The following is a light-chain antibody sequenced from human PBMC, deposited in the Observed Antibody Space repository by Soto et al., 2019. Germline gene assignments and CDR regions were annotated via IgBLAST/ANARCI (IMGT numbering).Light chain of an antibody. J-gene: IGKJ5*01. Sequence: EILMTQSPATLSVSPGEGVTLSCRASQSVSSSLAWYQQKPGQAPRLLIYGASTRATGIPARFSGSGSGTEFTLTISSLQSEDFAIYYCQQYHSWPPITFGQGTRLEIK. CDR2: GAS. CDR3: QQYHSWPPIT. CDR1: QSVSSS. V-gene: IGKV3-15*01.